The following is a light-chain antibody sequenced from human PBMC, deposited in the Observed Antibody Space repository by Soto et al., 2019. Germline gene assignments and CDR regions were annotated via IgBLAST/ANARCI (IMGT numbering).Light chain of an antibody. CDR2: AVS. Sequence: QSALTQPASVSGSPGQSITISCTGTSGDIGSYNYVSWFQHHPGKAPKLILFAVSDRPSGVSNRFSGSRSGNTASLTISGLQPEDEAIYYCSSYTRSTTHVFGTGTRSPS. CDR1: SGDIGSYNY. CDR3: SSYTRSTTHV. V-gene: IGLV2-14*01. J-gene: IGLJ1*01.